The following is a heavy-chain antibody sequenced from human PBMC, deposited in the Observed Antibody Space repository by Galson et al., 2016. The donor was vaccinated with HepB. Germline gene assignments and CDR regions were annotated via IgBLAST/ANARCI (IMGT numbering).Heavy chain of an antibody. J-gene: IGHJ3*02. CDR1: RFTFSSYW. CDR3: VSPLHNDGNSGMAFDI. Sequence: SLRLSCADSRFTFSSYWMHWVRQVPGKGPVWVSVISGDASGTRYADSVKDRFTISRDNTKNTLYLQMNSLRADDTAVYYCVSPLHNDGNSGMAFDIWGQGTMVTVSS. CDR2: ISGDASGT. V-gene: IGHV3-74*01. D-gene: IGHD4-23*01.